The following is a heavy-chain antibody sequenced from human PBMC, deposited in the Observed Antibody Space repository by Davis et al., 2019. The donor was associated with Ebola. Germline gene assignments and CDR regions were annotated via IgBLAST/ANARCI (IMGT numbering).Heavy chain of an antibody. CDR3: AKADGDWAY. J-gene: IGHJ4*02. CDR2: IRLDGSEE. Sequence: GESLKISCAASGFTLSSYAMHWVRQAPGKGLEWVANIRLDGSEEQYVDSLKGRITISRDNAKNSLYLQVNSLRDEDTAVYYCAKADGDWAYWGQGTLVTVSS. D-gene: IGHD4-17*01. V-gene: IGHV3-7*03. CDR1: GFTLSSYA.